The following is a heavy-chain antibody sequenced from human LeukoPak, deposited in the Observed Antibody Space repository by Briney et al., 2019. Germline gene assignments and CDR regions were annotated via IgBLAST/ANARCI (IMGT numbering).Heavy chain of an antibody. J-gene: IGHJ4*02. CDR1: GYTFTRNP. CDR3: ARDESD. Sequence: ASVKVSCKTSGYTFTRNPIHWVRQAPGRSLEWVAWINAGNGDTKCSQKFQGRVSITRDKSASTVYMELTSLRFEDTAVYFCARDESDWGQGTLVIVSS. V-gene: IGHV1-3*01. CDR2: INAGNGDT.